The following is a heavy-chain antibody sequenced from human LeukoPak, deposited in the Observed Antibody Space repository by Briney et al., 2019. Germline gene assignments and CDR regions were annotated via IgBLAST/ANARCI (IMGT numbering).Heavy chain of an antibody. CDR1: GLTLSYYW. Sequence: GGSLRLSCAASGLTLSYYWMSWVRQAPGKGLEWVANINQDGSEKYYVDSVKGRFTISRDNAKNSLYLQMNSLRAEDAAVYYCATYYYDNTGLIWGQGTLVTVPS. J-gene: IGHJ4*02. D-gene: IGHD3-22*01. V-gene: IGHV3-7*01. CDR3: ATYYYDNTGLI. CDR2: INQDGSEK.